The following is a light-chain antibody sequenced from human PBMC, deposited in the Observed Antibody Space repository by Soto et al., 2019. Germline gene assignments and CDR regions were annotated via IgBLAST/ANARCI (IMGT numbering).Light chain of an antibody. J-gene: IGLJ1*01. CDR3: SSYTSSNTPYV. V-gene: IGLV2-14*01. CDR1: SSDVGAYNF. Sequence: QSVLTQPASVSGSPGQSITISCTGSSSDVGAYNFVSWYQHHPGKAPKLILYEVTTHPSGVSSRFSSSKSGNTASLTISGLQADDEANYYCSSYTSSNTPYVFGTGTKVTVL. CDR2: EVT.